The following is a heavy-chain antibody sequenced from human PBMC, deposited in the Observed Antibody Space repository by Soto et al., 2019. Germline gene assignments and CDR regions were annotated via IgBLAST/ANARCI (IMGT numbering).Heavy chain of an antibody. CDR3: ARGGILRYPPDY. CDR1: GFTFSSYG. Sequence: PGGSLRLSCAASGFTFSSYGMHWVRQAPGKGLEWVAVIWYDGSNKYYADSVKGRFTISRDNSKNTLYLQMNSLRAEDTAVYYCARGGILRYPPDYWGQGTLGTVSS. J-gene: IGHJ4*02. V-gene: IGHV3-33*01. CDR2: IWYDGSNK. D-gene: IGHD3-9*01.